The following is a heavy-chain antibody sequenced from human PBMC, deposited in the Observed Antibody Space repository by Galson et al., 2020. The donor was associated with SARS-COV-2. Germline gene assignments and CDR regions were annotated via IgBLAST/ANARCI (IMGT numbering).Heavy chain of an antibody. CDR1: GTSISSGSYS. V-gene: IGHV4-30-2*01. CDR2: IYHSGGT. D-gene: IGHD4-17*01. J-gene: IGHJ3*02. Sequence: SCAVSGTSISSGSYSWNWIRQQPGKGLEWIGYIYHSGGTYYNPSLKSRVTISGDRSKNQFSLRLSSVTAADTAVYYCARLHYGEYAPEAFDIWGPGTRVTVAS. CDR3: ARLHYGEYAPEAFDI.